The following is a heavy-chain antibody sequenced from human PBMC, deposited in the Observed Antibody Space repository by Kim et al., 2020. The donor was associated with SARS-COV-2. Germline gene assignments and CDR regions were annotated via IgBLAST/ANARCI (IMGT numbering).Heavy chain of an antibody. CDR3: AREFWWELLGNDAFDI. D-gene: IGHD1-26*01. J-gene: IGHJ3*02. V-gene: IGHV3-48*02. CDR1: GFTFSSYS. CDR2: ISSSSSTI. Sequence: GGSLRLSCAASGFTFSSYSMNWVRQAPGQGLEWVSYISSSSSTIYYADSVKGRFTISRDNAKNSLYLQMNSLRDEDTAVYYCAREFWWELLGNDAFDIWGQGTMVTVSS.